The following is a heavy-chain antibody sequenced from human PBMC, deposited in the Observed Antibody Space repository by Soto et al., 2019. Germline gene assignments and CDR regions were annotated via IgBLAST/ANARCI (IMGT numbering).Heavy chain of an antibody. J-gene: IGHJ4*02. D-gene: IGHD3-22*01. CDR2: ISSSGNT. CDR1: DGSISNFY. CDR3: ARAPMVLTRSYFDS. Sequence: SETLSLTCTVSDGSISNFYWSWIRQPPGKGLEWIGYISSSGNTNYNPSLKSRVSISVDTSKNQFSLNLTSVTAAGTAVYYCARAPMVLTRSYFDSWGQGTPVTVSS. V-gene: IGHV4-59*01.